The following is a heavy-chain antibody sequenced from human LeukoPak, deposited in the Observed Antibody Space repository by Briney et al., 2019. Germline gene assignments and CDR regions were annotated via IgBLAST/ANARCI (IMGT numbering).Heavy chain of an antibody. V-gene: IGHV3-23*01. CDR1: GFTFITYA. D-gene: IGHD1-20*01. J-gene: IGHJ6*03. CDR2: ISGSGGST. CDR3: AKDAITSNYFYYYMDV. Sequence: GGSLRLSCAASGFTFITYAMSWVRQAPGKGLEWVSAISGSGGSTYYADSVRGRFTISRDNSKNTLYLQMNSLRAEDTAVYYCAKDAITSNYFYYYMDVWGKGTTVTVSS.